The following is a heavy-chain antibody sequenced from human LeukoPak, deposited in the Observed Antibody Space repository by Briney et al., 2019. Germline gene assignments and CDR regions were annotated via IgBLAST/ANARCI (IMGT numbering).Heavy chain of an antibody. CDR1: GYTFTGYY. V-gene: IGHV1-2*02. J-gene: IGHJ4*02. CDR3: ARGYYDSSGLPSDY. D-gene: IGHD3-22*01. CDR2: INPNSGGT. Sequence: ASVKVSCKASGYTFTGYYMHWVRQAPGQGLEWMGWINPNSGGTNYAQKFQGRVTMTRDTSTSTAYMERRSLRSDDTAVYYCARGYYDSSGLPSDYWGQGTLVTVSS.